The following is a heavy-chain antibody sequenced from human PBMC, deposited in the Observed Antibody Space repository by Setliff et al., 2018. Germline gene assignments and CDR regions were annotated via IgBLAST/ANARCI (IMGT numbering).Heavy chain of an antibody. CDR2: MHPNSGST. Sequence: GASVKVSCKTLGKSFTKYDFHWVRQATGQGLEWMGWMHPNSGSTGYAQKFQGRVTMTSNTAINTAYMELMRLTSEDTAVYYCVTAQGAEHFDYWGQGSLVTVSS. J-gene: IGHJ4*02. D-gene: IGHD3-16*01. CDR3: VTAQGAEHFDY. CDR1: GKSFTKYD. V-gene: IGHV1-8*01.